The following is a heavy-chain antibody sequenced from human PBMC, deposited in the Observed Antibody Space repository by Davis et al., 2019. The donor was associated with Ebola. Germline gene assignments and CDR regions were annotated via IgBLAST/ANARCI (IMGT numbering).Heavy chain of an antibody. Sequence: GESLKISCAASGFTFSSYWMHWVRQAPGKGLVWVSRINSDGSSTSYADSVKGRFTISRDNAKNTLYLQMNSLRAEDTAIYFCARDLGDLIRPLDYWGQGALVIVSS. J-gene: IGHJ4*02. V-gene: IGHV3-74*01. CDR2: INSDGSST. CDR3: ARDLGDLIRPLDY. D-gene: IGHD3-16*01. CDR1: GFTFSSYW.